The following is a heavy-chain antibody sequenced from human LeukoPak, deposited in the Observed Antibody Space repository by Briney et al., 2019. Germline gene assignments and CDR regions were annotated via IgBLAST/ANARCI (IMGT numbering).Heavy chain of an antibody. CDR1: GFTFSRYA. J-gene: IGHJ4*02. CDR3: TTDPTMVRGDIDY. V-gene: IGHV3-30*04. CDR2: ISDDGRNE. D-gene: IGHD3-10*01. Sequence: GGSLRLSCAASGFTFSRYAMHWVRQAPGMGLAWVAVISDDGRNEYYLESVKGRFTISRDNAKNSLYLQMNSLRAEDTAVYYCTTDPTMVRGDIDYWGQGTLVTVSS.